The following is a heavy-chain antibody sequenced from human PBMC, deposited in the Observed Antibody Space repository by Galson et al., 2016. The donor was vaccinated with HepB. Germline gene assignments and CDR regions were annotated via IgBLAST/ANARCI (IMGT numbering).Heavy chain of an antibody. Sequence: PALVKPTQTLTLTCTFSGFSLNNSGEVGGRIRHPPGKALEWLAVIYWDDEKGYIPSLRSRLTITKDTSRKQVVLRMTNMDPLDTATYYCAHRVTLGFWFDPWGLGTLVTVSS. V-gene: IGHV2-5*02. D-gene: IGHD3-16*01. CDR2: IYWDDEK. CDR1: GFSLNNSGEV. CDR3: AHRVTLGFWFDP. J-gene: IGHJ5*02.